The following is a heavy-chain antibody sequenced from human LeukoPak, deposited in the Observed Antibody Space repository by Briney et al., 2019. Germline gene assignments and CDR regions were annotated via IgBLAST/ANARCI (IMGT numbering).Heavy chain of an antibody. CDR2: IYYSGST. V-gene: IGHV4-59*01. CDR3: ARARYDSSALGY. D-gene: IGHD3-22*01. Sequence: SETLSLTCTVSGGSISSYYWSWIRQPPGKGLEWIGYIYYSGSTNYNPSPKSRVTISVDTSKNQFSLKLSSVTAADTAVYYCARARYDSSALGYWGQGTLVTVSS. CDR1: GGSISSYY. J-gene: IGHJ4*02.